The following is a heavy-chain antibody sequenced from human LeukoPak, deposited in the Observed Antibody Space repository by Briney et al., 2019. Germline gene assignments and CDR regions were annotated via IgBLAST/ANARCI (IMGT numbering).Heavy chain of an antibody. Sequence: GASVKVSCKASGYTFTGYYMHWVRQAPGQGLEWMGWINPSSGRTNYAQNFQGRVAMTRDTSISTAYMELSSLRSDDTAVYYCARGSSIHVLLYHYYYMDVWGKGTTVAVSS. CDR2: INPSSGRT. CDR1: GYTFTGYY. D-gene: IGHD2-2*01. CDR3: ARGSSIHVLLYHYYYMDV. J-gene: IGHJ6*03. V-gene: IGHV1-2*02.